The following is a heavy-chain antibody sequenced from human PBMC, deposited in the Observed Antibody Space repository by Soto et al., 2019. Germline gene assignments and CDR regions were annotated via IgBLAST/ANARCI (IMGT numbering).Heavy chain of an antibody. V-gene: IGHV3-33*01. Sequence: QVQLVESGGGVVQPGRSLRLSCAASGFTFRSYGMHWVRQAPGKGLEWVAVTWHDGSNKYYADSVKGRFTISRDNSKNPLYLQMNSLRTEDTAVYYCARGGKAMVNLDSWGQGTLVTVSS. J-gene: IGHJ4*02. CDR1: GFTFRSYG. CDR2: TWHDGSNK. D-gene: IGHD5-18*01. CDR3: ARGGKAMVNLDS.